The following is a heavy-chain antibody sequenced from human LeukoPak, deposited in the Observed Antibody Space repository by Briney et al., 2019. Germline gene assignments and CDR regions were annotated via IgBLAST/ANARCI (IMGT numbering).Heavy chain of an antibody. CDR1: GGSISSYY. D-gene: IGHD6-13*01. Sequence: PSETLYLTCTVSGGSISSYYWSWIRQPPGKGLEWIGYIYCSGSTNYNPSLKSRVTISVDTSKNQFSLKLSSVTAADTAVYYCARVAAADPHYYYYYGMDVWGQGTTVTVSS. J-gene: IGHJ6*02. V-gene: IGHV4-59*01. CDR3: ARVAAADPHYYYYYGMDV. CDR2: IYCSGST.